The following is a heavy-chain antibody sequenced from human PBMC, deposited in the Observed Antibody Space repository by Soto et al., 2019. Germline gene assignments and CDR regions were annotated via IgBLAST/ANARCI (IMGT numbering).Heavy chain of an antibody. D-gene: IGHD6-13*01. Sequence: GGSLRLSCAASGFTFTDYALSWVRQAPGRGLEWVATISGIGGSTYLADSVKGRLSISRDDSKNTVSLLMNSLRAEDTAVYFCARGSSGYISSWYYFDYWGRGTLVTVSS. CDR2: ISGIGGST. J-gene: IGHJ4*02. CDR1: GFTFTDYA. CDR3: ARGSSGYISSWYYFDY. V-gene: IGHV3-23*01.